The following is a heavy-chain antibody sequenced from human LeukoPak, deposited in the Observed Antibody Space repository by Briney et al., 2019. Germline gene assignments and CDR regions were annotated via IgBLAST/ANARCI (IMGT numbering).Heavy chain of an antibody. Sequence: ASETLSLTCAVSGGSISSSIWWSWVRQPPGKGLEWIGEIYHSGSTNYNPSLKSRVTISVDKSKNQFSLKLSSVTAADTAVYYCARGGYDSSGYYAFDIWGQGTMVTVSS. CDR2: IYHSGST. CDR3: ARGGYDSSGYYAFDI. D-gene: IGHD3-22*01. V-gene: IGHV4-4*02. CDR1: GGSISSSIW. J-gene: IGHJ3*02.